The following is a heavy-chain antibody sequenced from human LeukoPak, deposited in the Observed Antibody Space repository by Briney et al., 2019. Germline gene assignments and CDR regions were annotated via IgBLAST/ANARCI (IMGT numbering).Heavy chain of an antibody. CDR3: VRRTNSGNYYADKYFDP. Sequence: GESLKISCKGSGYSFTSYWIGWVRQMPGKGLEWMGIIYPADSDTRYSPSFQGQVTISVDKSISTAYLQWSNLKASDTAIYFCVRRTNSGNYYADKYFDPWGQGTLVTVSS. V-gene: IGHV5-51*01. CDR2: IYPADSDT. J-gene: IGHJ5*02. D-gene: IGHD1-26*01. CDR1: GYSFTSYW.